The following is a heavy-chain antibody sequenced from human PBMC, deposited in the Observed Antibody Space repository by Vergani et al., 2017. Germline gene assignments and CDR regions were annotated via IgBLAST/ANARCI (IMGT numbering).Heavy chain of an antibody. J-gene: IGHJ4*02. D-gene: IGHD2-2*02. V-gene: IGHV3-43*02. Sequence: EVQLVESGGGVVQPGGSLRLSCAASGFTFDDYAMHWVRQAPGKGLEWVSLISGDGGSTYYADSVKGRFTISRDNAKNSLYLQMNSLRAEDTAVYYCARAIVVVPAAIPLFDYWGQGTLVTVSS. CDR1: GFTFDDYA. CDR2: ISGDGGST. CDR3: ARAIVVVPAAIPLFDY.